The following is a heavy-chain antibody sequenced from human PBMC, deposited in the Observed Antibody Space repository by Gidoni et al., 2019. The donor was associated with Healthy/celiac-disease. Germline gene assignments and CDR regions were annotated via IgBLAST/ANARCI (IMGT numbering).Heavy chain of an antibody. D-gene: IGHD3-22*01. J-gene: IGHJ4*02. CDR3: ARHELSDYYDSSGYYDY. V-gene: IGHV4-39*01. CDR2: IYYGGST. Sequence: QLQLQESGPGLVKPSETLSLTCPVSGGSISSSSYYWGWIRQPPGKGLEWIGGIYYGGSTYYNPSLKNRVTISVDTSKNQFSLKLSSVTAADTAVYYCARHELSDYYDSSGYYDYWGQGTLVTVSS. CDR1: GGSISSSSYY.